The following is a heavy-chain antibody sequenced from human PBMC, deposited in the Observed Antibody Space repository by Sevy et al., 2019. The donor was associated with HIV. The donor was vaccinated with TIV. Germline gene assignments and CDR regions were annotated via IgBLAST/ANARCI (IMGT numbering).Heavy chain of an antibody. D-gene: IGHD3-22*01. CDR3: ARYYCDSSGPGSWFDP. CDR1: GGSTNTYF. Sequence: SETLSLTCTVSGGSTNTYFWTWIRQPPGKGLEWIGYIYNSGSSNYNPSFKSRVTISVDTSKNQVSLKLSSVTAADTAVYYCARYYCDSSGPGSWFDPWGQGTLVTVSS. J-gene: IGHJ5*02. CDR2: IYNSGSS. V-gene: IGHV4-59*01.